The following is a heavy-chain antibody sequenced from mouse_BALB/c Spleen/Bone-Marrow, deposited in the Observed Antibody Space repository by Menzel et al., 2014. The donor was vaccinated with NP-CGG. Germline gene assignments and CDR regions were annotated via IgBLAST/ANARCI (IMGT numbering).Heavy chain of an antibody. D-gene: IGHD2-3*01. CDR2: ILPGSGST. J-gene: IGHJ2*01. V-gene: IGHV1-9*01. CDR1: GYTFSSYW. Sequence: QVQLQQSGAELMKPGASVKISCKATGYTFSSYWIEWVKQRPGHGLEWIGEILPGSGSTNYNEKFKGKATFTADTSSNTAYMQLSSLTSEDSAVYYCARKGGYDGYRDYWGQGTTLTVSS. CDR3: ARKGGYDGYRDY.